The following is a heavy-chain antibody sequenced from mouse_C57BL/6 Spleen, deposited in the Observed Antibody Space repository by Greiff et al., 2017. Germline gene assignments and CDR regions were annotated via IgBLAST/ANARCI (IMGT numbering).Heavy chain of an antibody. D-gene: IGHD1-1*01. V-gene: IGHV1-26*01. Sequence: EVQLQQSGPELVKPGASVKISCKASGYTFTDYYMNWVKQSHGKSLEWIGEINPNNGGTSYNQKFKGKATLPVDKSSSTAYMELRSLTSEDSAVYYCARDYGSSYWYFDVWGTGTTVTVSS. CDR2: INPNNGGT. CDR3: ARDYGSSYWYFDV. J-gene: IGHJ1*03. CDR1: GYTFTDYY.